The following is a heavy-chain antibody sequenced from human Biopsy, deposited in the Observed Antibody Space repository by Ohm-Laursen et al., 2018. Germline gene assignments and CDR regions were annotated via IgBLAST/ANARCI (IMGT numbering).Heavy chain of an antibody. J-gene: IGHJ3*01. D-gene: IGHD1-26*01. CDR1: GDRFSNYP. V-gene: IGHV1-69*06. CDR2: FIPMFNTG. CDR3: ARSMLGASTGDDAFDV. Sequence: GASVKVSCKISGDRFSNYPISWVRQAPGQGLEWMGGFIPMFNTGKDAQNFQGRVTMTADKSTNTVYMELTSLRSDDTAMYYCARSMLGASTGDDAFDVWGQGTFVSVSS.